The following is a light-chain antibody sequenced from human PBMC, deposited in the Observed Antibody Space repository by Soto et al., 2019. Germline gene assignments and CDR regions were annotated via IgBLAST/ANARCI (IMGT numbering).Light chain of an antibody. CDR1: RSLVYSDGNAY. Sequence: DVVMTQSPLSLPVTLGQPASISCRSSRSLVYSDGNAYLNWFHQRPGQSPRRLIYKASNRDSGVTDRFSGSGSGTDFTLRINRVEAEDVGVYYCMQGTHWPPTFGRGTRVEIE. V-gene: IGKV2-30*01. J-gene: IGKJ1*01. CDR2: KAS. CDR3: MQGTHWPPT.